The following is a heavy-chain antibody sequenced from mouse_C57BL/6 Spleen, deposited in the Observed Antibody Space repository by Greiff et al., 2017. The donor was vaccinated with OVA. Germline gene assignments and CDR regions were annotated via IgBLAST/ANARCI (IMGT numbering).Heavy chain of an antibody. CDR2: ISSGSSTI. D-gene: IGHD1-1*01. CDR1: GFTFSDYG. Sequence: EVKLVESGGGLVKPGGSLKLSCAASGFTFSDYGMHWVRQAPEKGLEWVAYISSGSSTIYYADTVKGRFTISRDNAKNTLFLQMTSLRSEDTAMYYCAITTVVNYFDYWGQGTTLTGSS. J-gene: IGHJ2*01. CDR3: AITTVVNYFDY. V-gene: IGHV5-17*01.